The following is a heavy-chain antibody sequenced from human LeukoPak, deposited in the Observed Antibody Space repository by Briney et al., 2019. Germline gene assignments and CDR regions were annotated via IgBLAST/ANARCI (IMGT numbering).Heavy chain of an antibody. CDR1: GASISSYY. D-gene: IGHD5-18*01. CDR2: IYTSAST. V-gene: IGHV4-4*07. J-gene: IGHJ4*02. CDR3: ARGPRLQLWEYYFDY. Sequence: PTETLSLTCTVSGASISSYYWSWIRQPAGKGLEWIGRIYTSASTNYNPSLKSRVTMSVDTSKNQFSLRLSSVTAADTAVYYCARGPRLQLWEYYFDYWGQGTLVTVSS.